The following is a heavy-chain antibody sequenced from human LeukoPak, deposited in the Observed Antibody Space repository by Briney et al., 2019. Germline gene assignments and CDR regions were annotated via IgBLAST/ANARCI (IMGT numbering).Heavy chain of an antibody. CDR1: GFTFLSYA. CDR2: TSSDGGST. D-gene: IGHD3-22*01. Sequence: PGGSLRLSCSASGFTFLSYAMHWVRQAPGKGLEYVSATSSDGGSTYYADSVKGRFTISRDNSKNTLYLQMNSLRAEDTAVYYCASRNYYDSSGLLDYWGQGTLVTVSS. J-gene: IGHJ4*02. V-gene: IGHV3-64*04. CDR3: ASRNYYDSSGLLDY.